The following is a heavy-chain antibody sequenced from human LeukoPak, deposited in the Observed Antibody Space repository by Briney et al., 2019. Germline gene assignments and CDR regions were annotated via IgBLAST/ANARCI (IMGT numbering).Heavy chain of an antibody. J-gene: IGHJ3*02. CDR1: GFTFSSYW. V-gene: IGHV3-7*01. CDR3: ARELDTAMATDAFDI. Sequence: GGSLRLSCVASGFTFSSYWMSWVRQAPGKGLEWVANIKEDGSEKYYVDSVKGRFTISRDNAKNSLYLQMNSLRAEDTAVYYCARELDTAMATDAFDIWGQGTMVTVSS. D-gene: IGHD5-18*01. CDR2: IKEDGSEK.